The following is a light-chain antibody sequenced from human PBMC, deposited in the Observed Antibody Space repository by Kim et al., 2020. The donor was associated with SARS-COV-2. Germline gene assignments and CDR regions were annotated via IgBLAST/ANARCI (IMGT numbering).Light chain of an antibody. CDR2: AAS. CDR3: QQYYSYPYT. CDR1: QGISSY. J-gene: IGKJ2*01. V-gene: IGKV1-8*01. Sequence: SASTGDRVTITCRASQGISSYLAWYQHKPGRAPKLLIYAASTLQSGVPSRFSGSGSGTEFTLTIGCLQSEDFATYYCQQYYSYPYTFGQGTKLEI.